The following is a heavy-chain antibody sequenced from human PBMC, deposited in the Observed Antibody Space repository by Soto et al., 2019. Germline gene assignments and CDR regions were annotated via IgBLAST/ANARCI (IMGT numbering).Heavy chain of an antibody. CDR3: AVPTGYNPGWFGIFDY. Sequence: QVQLVESGGGVVQPGRSLRLSCAASGFTFSNYAMHWVRQAPGKGLEWVAVVSYDGSNEYFADSVKGRFTISRDNSKNTLYLQMNSLRADDTAVYSCAVPTGYNPGWFGIFDYWGQGTLVTVSS. J-gene: IGHJ4*02. D-gene: IGHD3-10*01. CDR1: GFTFSNYA. V-gene: IGHV3-30*03. CDR2: VSYDGSNE.